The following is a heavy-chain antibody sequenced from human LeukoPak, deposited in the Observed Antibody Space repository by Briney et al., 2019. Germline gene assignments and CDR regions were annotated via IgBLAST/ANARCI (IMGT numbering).Heavy chain of an antibody. V-gene: IGHV3-30-3*01. CDR1: GFTFSNYA. D-gene: IGHD6-6*01. CDR2: ISYDGSTK. CDR3: AGLTQSIAARAPD. J-gene: IGHJ4*02. Sequence: GGSLRLSCAASGFTFSNYAMHWVRQAPGKGLEWVAVISYDGSTKYADSVKGRFTISRDNSRNTLYLQMNSLRAEDTAVYYCAGLTQSIAARAPDWGQGTLVTVSS.